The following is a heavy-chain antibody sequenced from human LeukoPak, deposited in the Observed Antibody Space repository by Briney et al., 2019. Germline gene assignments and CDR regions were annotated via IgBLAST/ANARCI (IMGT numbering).Heavy chain of an antibody. D-gene: IGHD4-17*01. CDR1: GGSFSGYY. Sequence: KASETLSLTCAVYGGSFSGYYWSWIRQPPGKGLEWIGEINHSGSTNYNPSLKSRVTISVDTSKNQFSLKLSSVTAADTAVYYCARLARSHDYGDYTSNWGQGTLVTVSS. CDR3: ARLARSHDYGDYTSN. CDR2: INHSGST. V-gene: IGHV4-34*01. J-gene: IGHJ4*02.